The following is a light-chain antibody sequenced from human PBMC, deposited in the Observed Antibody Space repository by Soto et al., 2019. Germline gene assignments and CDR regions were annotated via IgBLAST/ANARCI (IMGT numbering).Light chain of an antibody. CDR3: ISYSSSSTYV. CDR1: SSDVGGYDY. V-gene: IGLV2-14*01. Sequence: QSALPQPASVSWSPGQSITISCTGTSSDVGGYDYVSWYQQPPGKAPKLIIYDVSDRPSGVSSRFSGSKSGNTASLTISGLQDEDEADYYCISYSSSSTYVFGTGTKVTVL. CDR2: DVS. J-gene: IGLJ1*01.